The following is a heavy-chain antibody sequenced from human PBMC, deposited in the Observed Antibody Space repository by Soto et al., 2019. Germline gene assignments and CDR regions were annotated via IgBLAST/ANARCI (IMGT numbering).Heavy chain of an antibody. Sequence: SETLSLTCTVSGGSISSYYWSWIRQPPGKGLEWIGYIYYSGSTNYNPSLKSRVTISVDTSKNQFSLKLSSVTAADTAVYYCARAYGDYFDYWGQGTLVTVSS. V-gene: IGHV4-59*01. CDR3: ARAYGDYFDY. CDR2: IYYSGST. D-gene: IGHD4-17*01. CDR1: GGSISSYY. J-gene: IGHJ4*02.